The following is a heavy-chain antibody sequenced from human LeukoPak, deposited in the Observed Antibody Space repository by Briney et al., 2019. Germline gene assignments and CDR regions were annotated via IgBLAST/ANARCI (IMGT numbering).Heavy chain of an antibody. CDR1: GYSFADYY. Sequence: ASVKVSCKASGYSFADYYMHWVRQAPGQGLEWMGWIKPNSGGTRSAQKFQGRVTMTRDTSISTAYMELSSMRYDDTAVYYCATNILVRDIINWFDPWGQGTLVTVSS. V-gene: IGHV1-2*02. D-gene: IGHD3-10*01. J-gene: IGHJ5*02. CDR3: ATNILVRDIINWFDP. CDR2: IKPNSGGT.